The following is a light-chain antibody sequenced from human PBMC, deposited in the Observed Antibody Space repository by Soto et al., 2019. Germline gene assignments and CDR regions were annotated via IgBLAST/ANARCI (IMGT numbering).Light chain of an antibody. CDR1: QSVSNNY. J-gene: IGKJ5*01. CDR3: QQRSNWPPIT. V-gene: IGKV3-11*01. CDR2: DAS. Sequence: EIWLTQSPGTLSLSPGERGTLSCMAGQSVSNNYLAWYQQKPGQAPRLLIYDASNRATGIPARFSGSGSGTDFTLTISSLEPEDFAVYYCQQRSNWPPITFGQGTRLEIK.